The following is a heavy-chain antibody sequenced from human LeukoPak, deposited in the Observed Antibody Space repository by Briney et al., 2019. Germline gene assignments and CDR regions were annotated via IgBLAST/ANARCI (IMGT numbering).Heavy chain of an antibody. Sequence: ASVKVSCKASGYTFTGYYMHWVRQAPGQGLEWMGWINPNSGGTNYAQKFQGRVTMTRDTSISTAYMELSRLRSDDTAVYYCARSRITMVPGAADYWGQGTLVTISS. J-gene: IGHJ4*02. V-gene: IGHV1-2*02. CDR3: ARSRITMVPGAADY. CDR2: INPNSGGT. CDR1: GYTFTGYY. D-gene: IGHD3-10*01.